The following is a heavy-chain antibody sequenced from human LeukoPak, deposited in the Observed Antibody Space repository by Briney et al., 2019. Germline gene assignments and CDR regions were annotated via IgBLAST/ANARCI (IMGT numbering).Heavy chain of an antibody. CDR2: ISYDGSQK. D-gene: IGHD5-12*01. CDR1: GFTFSSSA. J-gene: IGHJ5*02. CDR3: ARGWLRTNPLDP. Sequence: GSLRLSCAASGFTFSSSAMHWVRQAPSKGLEWVAVISYDGSQKYDGDSVKGRFTVSRDNSNNTVYLEMNSLRREDTAVYYCARGWLRTNPLDPWGQGTLVTVSS. V-gene: IGHV3-30*04.